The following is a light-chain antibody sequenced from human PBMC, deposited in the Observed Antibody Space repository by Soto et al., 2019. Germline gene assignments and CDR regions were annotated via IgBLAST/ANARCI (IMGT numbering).Light chain of an antibody. CDR2: AAS. CDR3: QQSYSTLSWT. J-gene: IGKJ1*01. CDR1: QRISTY. Sequence: DIQVTQSPSSLSASVGDRVTITCRASQRISTYLNWYQQKPGKAPKLLIYAASTLQSGVPSRFSGSGSGTDFTLTINSLQPEDFATYYCQQSYSTLSWTFGQGTKVDFK. V-gene: IGKV1-39*01.